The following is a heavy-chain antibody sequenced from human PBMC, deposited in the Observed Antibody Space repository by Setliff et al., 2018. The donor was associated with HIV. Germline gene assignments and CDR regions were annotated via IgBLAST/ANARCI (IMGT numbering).Heavy chain of an antibody. Sequence: GGSLRLSCAASGFTFSSYEMNWVRQAPGKGLEWVSSISSSSTYINYADSVKGRFTISRDNAKNSLYLQMNSLRAEDTAVYYCARCGSYDILTGLCDYWGQGTLVTVSS. CDR1: GFTFSSYE. CDR3: ARCGSYDILTGLCDY. J-gene: IGHJ4*02. D-gene: IGHD3-9*01. CDR2: ISSSSTYI. V-gene: IGHV3-21*01.